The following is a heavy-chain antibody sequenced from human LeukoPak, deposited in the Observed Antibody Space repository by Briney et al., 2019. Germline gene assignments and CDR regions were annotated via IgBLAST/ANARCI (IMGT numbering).Heavy chain of an antibody. CDR2: ISAHNGNT. D-gene: IGHD2-2*01. Sequence: ASVKVSCKASGYTFTSYGISWVRQAPGQGLEWMGWISAHNGNTNYAQKLQGRVTMTTDTSTSTAYMELRSLRSDDTAAYYCATAGYCSSTSCSHYYYYGMDVWGQGTTVTISS. CDR3: ATAGYCSSTSCSHYYYYGMDV. V-gene: IGHV1-18*01. CDR1: GYTFTSYG. J-gene: IGHJ6*02.